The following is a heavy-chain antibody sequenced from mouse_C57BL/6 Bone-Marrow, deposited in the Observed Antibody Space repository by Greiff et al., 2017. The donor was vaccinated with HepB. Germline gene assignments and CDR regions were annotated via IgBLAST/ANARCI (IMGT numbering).Heavy chain of an antibody. Sequence: VQLQQSGAELVRPGASVTLSCKASGYKFTDYEMHWVKQTPVHGLEWIGALDPETGGNAYNQKFKGKAILTADKSSSTAYMELRSLTSEDSAVYYCTRDYGRGYWGQDTTLTVSS. CDR1: GYKFTDYE. D-gene: IGHD1-1*01. V-gene: IGHV1-15*01. CDR3: TRDYGRGY. J-gene: IGHJ2*01. CDR2: LDPETGGN.